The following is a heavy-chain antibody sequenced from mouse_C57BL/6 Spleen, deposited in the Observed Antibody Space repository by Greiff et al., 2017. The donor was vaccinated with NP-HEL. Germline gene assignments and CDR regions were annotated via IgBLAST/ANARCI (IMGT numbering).Heavy chain of an antibody. CDR3: SYSYGSSSYWYFDV. D-gene: IGHD1-1*01. Sequence: QVQLQQSGAELVKPGASVKLSCKASGYTFTSYWMHWVKQRPGQGLEWIGMIHPNSGSTNHNEKFKSKATLTVDKSSSTAYMQLSSLTSEDAAVYYCSYSYGSSSYWYFDVWGTGTTVTVSS. CDR1: GYTFTSYW. CDR2: IHPNSGST. V-gene: IGHV1-64*01. J-gene: IGHJ1*03.